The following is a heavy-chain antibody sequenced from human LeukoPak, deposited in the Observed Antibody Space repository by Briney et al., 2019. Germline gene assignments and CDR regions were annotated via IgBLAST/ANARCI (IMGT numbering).Heavy chain of an antibody. V-gene: IGHV1-18*01. CDR1: GYTFNNYG. Sequence: PGASVRVSCKASGYTFNNYGISWVRQAPGQGLEWMGWVTSYNGDTNYAQKFQGRVTMSTDTSTSTAYMELRSLRFDDTAIYYCAKGWHILTGRNCFDPWGQGTLVTVSS. D-gene: IGHD3-9*01. CDR3: AKGWHILTGRNCFDP. CDR2: VTSYNGDT. J-gene: IGHJ5*02.